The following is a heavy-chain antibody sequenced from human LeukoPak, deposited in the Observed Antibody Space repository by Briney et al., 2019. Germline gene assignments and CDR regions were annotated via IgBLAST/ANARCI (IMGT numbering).Heavy chain of an antibody. J-gene: IGHJ4*02. CDR3: ARHFYLWDMIVGPIAAPFGF. D-gene: IGHD3-22*01. Sequence: PSETLSLTCIVSGGSISSSDFYWAWIRQTPEVGLEWIGSIYRSGNTAYNPSLKSRLTMSVDTSKNQFSLMLSSLTAADTAVYYCARHFYLWDMIVGPIAAPFGFWGQGILVTVSS. CDR1: GGSISSSDFY. V-gene: IGHV4-39*01. CDR2: IYRSGNT.